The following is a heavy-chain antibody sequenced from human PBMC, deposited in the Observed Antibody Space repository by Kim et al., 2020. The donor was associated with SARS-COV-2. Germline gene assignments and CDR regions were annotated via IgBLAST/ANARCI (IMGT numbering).Heavy chain of an antibody. V-gene: IGHV5-51*01. D-gene: IGHD1-7*01. CDR2: IFPGDSDT. CDR1: GYSFTNHW. CDR3: ARRGTEKLRPSVMDV. Sequence: GESLKISCKGSGYSFTNHWIAWVRQMPGKGLEWMGIIFPGDSDTKYNPSFKGQVTMSADNSINTAYLKWSSLEASYTAIYYCARRGTEKLRPSVMDVWGQGKTVTVYS. J-gene: IGHJ6*02.